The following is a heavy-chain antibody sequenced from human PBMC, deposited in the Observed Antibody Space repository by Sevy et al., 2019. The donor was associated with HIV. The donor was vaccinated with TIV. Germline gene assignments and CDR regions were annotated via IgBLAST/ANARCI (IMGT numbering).Heavy chain of an antibody. CDR1: GFTLSRYS. D-gene: IGHD2-15*01. J-gene: IGHJ4*02. CDR2: ISDSGGNT. CDR3: AIGLGYCSGGSCQH. Sequence: GGSLRLSCTASGFTLSRYSMSWVRQSPGKGLEWVSVISDSGGNTIYAHSVKGRFTVSRDNSRNTLYLQRNSLGAEDTAIYYCAIGLGYCSGGSCQHWGEGTLVTVSS. V-gene: IGHV3-23*01.